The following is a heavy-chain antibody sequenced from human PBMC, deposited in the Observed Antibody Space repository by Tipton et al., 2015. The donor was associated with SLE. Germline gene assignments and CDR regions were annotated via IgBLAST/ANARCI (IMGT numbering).Heavy chain of an antibody. CDR2: IYYRGTA. D-gene: IGHD4-23*01. J-gene: IGHJ3*01. CDR1: GGSISSFS. CDR3: ARTFYGGVDAFDV. V-gene: IGHV4-59*04. Sequence: TLSLTCTVSGGSISSFSWTWIRQPPGKGLEWIGYIYYRGTAYYNPSLRSRVTMSVDTSKNQFSLRLNSVTTVDTAVYYCARTFYGGVDAFDVWGQGTKVSVSS.